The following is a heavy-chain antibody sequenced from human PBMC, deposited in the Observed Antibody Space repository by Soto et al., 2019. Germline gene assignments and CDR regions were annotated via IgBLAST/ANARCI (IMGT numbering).Heavy chain of an antibody. J-gene: IGHJ5*02. CDR1: GGSISNYY. V-gene: IGHV4-59*08. D-gene: IGHD2-21*01. CDR2: IFYSGST. CDR3: ARHKASYNWFDP. Sequence: SETLSLTCTVSGGSISNYYWSWIRQPPGKGLEWIGYIFYSGSTNYNPSLKSRVTISVDTSKNQFSLKLSSVTAADTAVYYCARHKASYNWFDPWGQGTLVTVSS.